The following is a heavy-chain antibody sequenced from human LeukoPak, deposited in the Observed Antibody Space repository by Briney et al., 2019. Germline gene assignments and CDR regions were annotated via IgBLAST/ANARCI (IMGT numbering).Heavy chain of an antibody. CDR1: GYTFTSYG. Sequence: GASVKVSCKASGYTFTSYGISWVRQAPGQGLEWMGWISAYNGNTNYAQKLQGRVTMTTDTSTSTAYMELRSLRSDDTAVYYCAREWRWFGVWYYYCMDVWGQGTTVTVSS. CDR2: ISAYNGNT. D-gene: IGHD3-10*01. CDR3: AREWRWFGVWYYYCMDV. J-gene: IGHJ6*02. V-gene: IGHV1-18*01.